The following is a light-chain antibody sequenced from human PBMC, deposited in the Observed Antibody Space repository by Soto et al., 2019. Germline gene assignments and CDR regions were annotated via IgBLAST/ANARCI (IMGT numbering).Light chain of an antibody. CDR1: QSVISSY. V-gene: IGKV3-20*01. CDR2: ATS. CDR3: QQYEASPPWT. Sequence: EIILTQSPDTLSLSPGERATLSCRASQSVISSYLAWYQQKPGQAPRLLIYATSNRATGIPDRFSGSGSGTDFTLTISRLEPEDFAVYYCQQYEASPPWTFGQGTKVDIK. J-gene: IGKJ1*01.